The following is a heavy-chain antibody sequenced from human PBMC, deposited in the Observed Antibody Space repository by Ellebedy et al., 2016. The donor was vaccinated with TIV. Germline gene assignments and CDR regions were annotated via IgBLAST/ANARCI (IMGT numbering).Heavy chain of an antibody. J-gene: IGHJ4*02. Sequence: GGSLRLXCAASGFTFSDYWMHWVRQAPGKGLEWVANINQHGTEIYYVDSVKGRFTISRDNTKASLYLQMHSLRVEDTALYYCVGALAAAASYWGQGTLVTVSS. CDR1: GFTFSDYW. D-gene: IGHD6-13*01. V-gene: IGHV3-7*01. CDR3: VGALAAAASY. CDR2: INQHGTEI.